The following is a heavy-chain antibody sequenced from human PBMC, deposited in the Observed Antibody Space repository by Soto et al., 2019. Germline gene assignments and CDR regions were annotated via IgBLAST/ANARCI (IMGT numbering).Heavy chain of an antibody. D-gene: IGHD3-10*01. CDR1: GFTFSSYE. CDR2: MSSSGSTI. CDR3: ARDYFSGFDP. J-gene: IGHJ5*02. V-gene: IGHV3-48*03. Sequence: EVQLVESGGGLVQPGGSLRLSCASSGFTFSSYEMNWVRQSPGKGLEWVSYMSSSGSTIYYADSVKGRFTISRDNAKNSLYLQMNSLRAEDKAVYYCARDYFSGFDPWGQGTLVTVSS.